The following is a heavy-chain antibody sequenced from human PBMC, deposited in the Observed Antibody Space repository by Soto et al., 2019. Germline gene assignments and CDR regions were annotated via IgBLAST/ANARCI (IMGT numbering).Heavy chain of an antibody. J-gene: IGHJ4*02. D-gene: IGHD4-4*01. Sequence: ASVKVSCKASGGTFSSYAISWVRQAPGQGLEWMGGIIPIFGTANYAQKFQGRVTITADESTSTAYMELSSLRSEDTAVYYCARAMTTRNYFDYWGQGTLVTVSS. CDR1: GGTFSSYA. CDR2: IIPIFGTA. CDR3: ARAMTTRNYFDY. V-gene: IGHV1-69*13.